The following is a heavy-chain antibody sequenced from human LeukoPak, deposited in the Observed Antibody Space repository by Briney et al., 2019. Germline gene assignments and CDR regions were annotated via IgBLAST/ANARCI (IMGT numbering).Heavy chain of an antibody. CDR2: ILAILGIA. V-gene: IGHV1-69*04. CDR1: GGTFISYA. Sequence: SVTGSSKDSGGTFISYAISWGPQTPGQRVEWMGRILAILGIANYSQKFHGRVTITADKSTSTAYMEKRSLRSEDTAVYYCPRTDTTYCGYWGQGNLVSAS. J-gene: IGHJ4*02. D-gene: IGHD5-18*01. CDR3: PRTDTTYCGY.